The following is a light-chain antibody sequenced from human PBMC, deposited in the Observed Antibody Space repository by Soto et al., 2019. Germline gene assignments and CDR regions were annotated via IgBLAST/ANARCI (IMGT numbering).Light chain of an antibody. Sequence: EIVLTQAPATLSLSPGERATLSCRASQSIGLAIAWYQHKPGQAPRHLIFDASQRATGIPARFRGSGFGTDFTLSISSLGPEDFAVYYCQQRTDRPPWTFGQGTKVESK. CDR3: QQRTDRPPWT. J-gene: IGKJ1*01. CDR2: DAS. V-gene: IGKV3-11*01. CDR1: QSIGLA.